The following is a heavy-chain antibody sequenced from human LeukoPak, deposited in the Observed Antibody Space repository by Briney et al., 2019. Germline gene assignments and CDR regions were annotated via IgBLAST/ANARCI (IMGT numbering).Heavy chain of an antibody. Sequence: ASVKVSCKASGYTFTGYYMHWVRQAPGQGLEWMGWINPNSGGTNYAPKFKGRVTMTRDTSISTIYMELSRLRSDDTAVYYCARDKTGTTTLGDYWGQGSLVTVSS. V-gene: IGHV1-2*02. CDR3: ARDKTGTTTLGDY. D-gene: IGHD1-1*01. CDR1: GYTFTGYY. J-gene: IGHJ4*02. CDR2: INPNSGGT.